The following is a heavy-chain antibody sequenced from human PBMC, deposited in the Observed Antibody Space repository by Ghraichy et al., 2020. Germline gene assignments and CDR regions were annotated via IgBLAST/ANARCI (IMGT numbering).Heavy chain of an antibody. CDR2: IWYDGSNK. V-gene: IGHV3-33*01. Sequence: GGSLRLSCAASGFTFSSYGMHWVRQAPGKGLEWVAVIWYDGSNKYYADSVKGRFTISRDNSKNTLYLQMNSLRAEDTAVYYCARDPPPTVVTPGGFDPWGQGTLVTVSS. CDR1: GFTFSSYG. CDR3: ARDPPPTVVTPGGFDP. J-gene: IGHJ5*02. D-gene: IGHD4-23*01.